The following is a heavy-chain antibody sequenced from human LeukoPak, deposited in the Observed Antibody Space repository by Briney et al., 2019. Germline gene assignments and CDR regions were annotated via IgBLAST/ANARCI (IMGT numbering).Heavy chain of an antibody. V-gene: IGHV3-30*18. CDR3: AKDRGATTVSYAFDI. J-gene: IGHJ3*02. CDR2: ISYDGSNK. D-gene: IGHD4-17*01. Sequence: GGSLRLSCAASGFTFSSYGMHWVRRAPGKGLEWVAVISYDGSNKYYADSVKGRFTISRDNSKNTLYLQMNSLRAEDTAVYYCAKDRGATTVSYAFDIWGQGTMVTVSS. CDR1: GFTFSSYG.